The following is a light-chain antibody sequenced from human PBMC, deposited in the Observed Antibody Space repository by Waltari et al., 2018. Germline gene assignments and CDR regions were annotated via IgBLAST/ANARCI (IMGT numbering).Light chain of an antibody. J-gene: IGKJ2*01. CDR3: MQGRHLPRT. CDR2: EVS. CDR1: QTLLHDDGKTY. Sequence: IVMTQTPLSLSITPGQPASITCKSSQTLLHDDGKTYMYWYLQRPGQSPQLLMYEVSRRFSGVPERFTGSGSGTDFILKISRVEAEDVGIYYCMQGRHLPRTFGQGTKLEIK. V-gene: IGKV2-29*02.